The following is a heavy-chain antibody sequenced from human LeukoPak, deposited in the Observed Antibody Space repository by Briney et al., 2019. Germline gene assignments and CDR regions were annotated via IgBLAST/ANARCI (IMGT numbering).Heavy chain of an antibody. CDR1: GFTFSNYG. D-gene: IGHD2-2*02. CDR2: IKQDGNEK. CDR3: ARVSCTTSCYIFDY. J-gene: IGHJ4*02. Sequence: GGSLRLSCAASGFTFSNYGMSWVRQAPGKGLEWVANIKQDGNEKFYVDSVKGRFTISRDNAKNSLYLQMNSLRAEDTAVYYCARVSCTTSCYIFDYWGQGTLVTVSS. V-gene: IGHV3-7*01.